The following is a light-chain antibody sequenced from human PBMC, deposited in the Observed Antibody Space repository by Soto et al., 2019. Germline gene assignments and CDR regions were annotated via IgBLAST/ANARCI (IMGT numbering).Light chain of an antibody. CDR3: QQCDKYST. CDR2: DAS. J-gene: IGKJ1*01. Sequence: IQMTQSPSTLSASVGDTVTITCRASQSISVSLAWYQQKPGKAPNLLIYDASTLHGGVPSRFSGSGSGTEFTLTVTSLQPEDFATYFCQQCDKYSTFGHGTKVDVK. CDR1: QSISVS. V-gene: IGKV1-5*01.